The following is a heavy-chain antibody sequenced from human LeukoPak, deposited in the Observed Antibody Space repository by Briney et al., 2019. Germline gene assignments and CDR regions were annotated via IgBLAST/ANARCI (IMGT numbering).Heavy chain of an antibody. CDR3: ATSTNLVGATHNWFDP. V-gene: IGHV3-74*01. CDR1: GFTFSSYW. D-gene: IGHD1-26*01. J-gene: IGHJ5*02. CDR2: INSDGSST. Sequence: GGSLRLSCAASGFTFSSYWMHWVRQAPGKGLVWVSRINSDGSSTSYADSVKGRFTISRDNARNTLYLQMNSLRAEDTAVYYCATSTNLVGATHNWFDPWGQGTLVTVSS.